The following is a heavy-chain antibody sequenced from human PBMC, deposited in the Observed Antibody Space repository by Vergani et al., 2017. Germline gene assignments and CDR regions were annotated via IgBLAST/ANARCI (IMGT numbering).Heavy chain of an antibody. CDR1: GGSVDVDEFS. D-gene: IGHD1-14*01. V-gene: IGHV4-30-4*08. CDR2: IFFNGST. CDR3: ARSPDTGDSIDS. Sequence: QVQLQESGPRLVKPSQTLSLTCTVSGGSVDVDEFSWSWIRQSPGKGLKWIGNIFFNGSTNYNPSLKSRVSMTVDTSKNQFFLKLTSVTAADTAVYFCARSPDTGDSIDSWGQGTLVTVSS. J-gene: IGHJ4*02.